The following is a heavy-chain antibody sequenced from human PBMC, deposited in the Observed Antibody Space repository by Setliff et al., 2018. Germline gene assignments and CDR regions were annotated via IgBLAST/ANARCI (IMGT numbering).Heavy chain of an antibody. J-gene: IGHJ4*02. CDR3: AGGTSSIVVLPASDY. D-gene: IGHD2-15*01. V-gene: IGHV4-30-4*08. CDR1: GGSISSGDYY. Sequence: TLSLTCTVSGGSISSGDYYWSWIRQPPGKGLEWIGYIYYSGSTYYNPSLKSRVTISVDTSKNQFSLKASSVTAADTAVYYCAGGTSSIVVLPASDYWGQGTLVTVSS. CDR2: IYYSGST.